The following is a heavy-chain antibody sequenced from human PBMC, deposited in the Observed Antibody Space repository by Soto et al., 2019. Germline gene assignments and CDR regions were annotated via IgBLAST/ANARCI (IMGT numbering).Heavy chain of an antibody. CDR1: GYTFSDYI. J-gene: IGHJ4*01. CDR3: ARDSLTYSSPFDY. Sequence: QVQLVQSGAELKKPGDSVKISCKASGYTFSDYIITWVRQAPGQGLEWMGWFSDYNGNTNYAQKFLGRVSMTTDTSTSTAYLELKSLTSDDTAVYYCARDSLTYSSPFDYWGQGTLITVSS. D-gene: IGHD6-13*01. CDR2: FSDYNGNT. V-gene: IGHV1-18*01.